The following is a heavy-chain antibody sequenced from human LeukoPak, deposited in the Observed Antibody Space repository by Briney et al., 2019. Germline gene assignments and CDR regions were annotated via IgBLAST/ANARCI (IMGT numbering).Heavy chain of an antibody. CDR1: GGSISSSSYY. D-gene: IGHD3-9*01. Sequence: PSETLSLTCTVSGGSISSSSYYWSWIRQPPGKGLEWIGYIYYSGSTNYNPSLKSRVTISVDTSKNQFSLKLSSVTAADTAVYYCARGNYEILTGYSSPYFDYWGQGTLVTVSS. CDR3: ARGNYEILTGYSSPYFDY. J-gene: IGHJ4*02. CDR2: IYYSGST. V-gene: IGHV4-61*01.